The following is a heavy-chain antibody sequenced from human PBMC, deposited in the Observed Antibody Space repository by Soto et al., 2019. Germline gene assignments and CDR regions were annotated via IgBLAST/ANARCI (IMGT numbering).Heavy chain of an antibody. CDR2: ISSNGGST. CDR3: VKWTSGWELLDYYYYGMDV. V-gene: IGHV3-64D*08. D-gene: IGHD1-26*01. J-gene: IGHJ6*02. Sequence: QSGGSLRLSCSASGFTFSSYAMHWVRQAPGKGLEYVSAISSNGGSTYYADSVKGRFTISRDNSKNTLYLQMSSLRAEDTAVYYCVKWTSGWELLDYYYYGMDVWGQGTTVTVSS. CDR1: GFTFSSYA.